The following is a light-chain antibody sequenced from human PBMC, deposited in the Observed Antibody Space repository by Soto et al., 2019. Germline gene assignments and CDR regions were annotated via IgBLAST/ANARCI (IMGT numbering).Light chain of an antibody. Sequence: EIVLTQSPVTLSLSPGERATLSCRASQSVSRYFAWYQQKPGQAPRLLIYDASTRATGVPARFSGSGSGTDFTLTISSREPEDFAVYYCHQRSSWPVTFGQGTKVEI. V-gene: IGKV3-11*01. CDR1: QSVSRY. CDR3: HQRSSWPVT. CDR2: DAS. J-gene: IGKJ1*01.